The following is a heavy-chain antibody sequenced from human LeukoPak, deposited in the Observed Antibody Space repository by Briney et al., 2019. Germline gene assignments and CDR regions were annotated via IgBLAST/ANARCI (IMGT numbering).Heavy chain of an antibody. CDR3: ARGPIFGVEMGPYYYYYMDV. Sequence: SVKVSCKASGGTFSSYAISWVRRAPGQGLEWMGGIIPIFGTANYAQKFQGRVTITADESTSTAYMELSSLRSEDTAVYYCARGPIFGVEMGPYYYYYMDVWGKGTTVTVSS. CDR2: IIPIFGTA. V-gene: IGHV1-69*13. D-gene: IGHD3-3*01. J-gene: IGHJ6*03. CDR1: GGTFSSYA.